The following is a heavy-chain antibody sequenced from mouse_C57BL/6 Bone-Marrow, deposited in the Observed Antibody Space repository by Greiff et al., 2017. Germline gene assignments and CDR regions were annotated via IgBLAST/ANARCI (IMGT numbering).Heavy chain of an antibody. D-gene: IGHD3-1*01. CDR3: ARTEQHKPQYYAMDY. J-gene: IGHJ4*01. V-gene: IGHV1-50*01. Sequence: QVQLQQPGAELVKPGASVKLSCKASGYTFTSYWMQWVKQRPGQGLEWIGDIDPSDSYTNYNQKFKGKATLTVDTSSSTAYMQLSSLTSEDSAVYYCARTEQHKPQYYAMDYWGQGTSVTVSA. CDR2: IDPSDSYT. CDR1: GYTFTSYW.